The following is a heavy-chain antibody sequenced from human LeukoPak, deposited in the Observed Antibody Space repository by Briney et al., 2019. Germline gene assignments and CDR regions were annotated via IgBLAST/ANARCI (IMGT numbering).Heavy chain of an antibody. J-gene: IGHJ5*02. CDR1: GFTFSSYW. CDR3: ARDGYCSGGICFGLDL. V-gene: IGHV3-74*01. D-gene: IGHD2-15*01. Sequence: GGSLRLSCAGSGFTFSSYWMHWVRQAPGKGLVWVSRINTDGSSIIYADSVRGRFTISRDNAKSSLYLQMNSLRDEDTAVYYCARDGYCSGGICFGLDLWGQGTLVTASS. CDR2: INTDGSSI.